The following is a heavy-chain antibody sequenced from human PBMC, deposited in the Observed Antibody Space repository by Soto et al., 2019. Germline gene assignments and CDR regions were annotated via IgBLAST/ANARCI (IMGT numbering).Heavy chain of an antibody. CDR1: GGSISSGGYY. CDR3: ARVGTAMATYYFDY. V-gene: IGHV4-31*03. Sequence: QVQLQESGPGLVKPSQTLSLTCTVSGGSISSGGYYWSWIRQHPGKGLEWIWYIYYRGSTYYNPSLTSRVTITVDTSTNQFSLKLSSVTAADTAVYYCARVGTAMATYYFDYWGQGTLVTVSS. D-gene: IGHD5-18*01. CDR2: IYYRGST. J-gene: IGHJ4*02.